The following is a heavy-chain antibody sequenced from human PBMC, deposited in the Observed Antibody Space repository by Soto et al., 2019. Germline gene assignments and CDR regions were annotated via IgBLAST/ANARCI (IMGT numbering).Heavy chain of an antibody. CDR1: GYTFTSHG. CDR2: ISAYNGDT. Sequence: WASVKVSCKTSGYTFTSHGISWVRWAPGRGLEWMGWISAYNGDTKYAQRVQDRVSMTTDTSTATAYIELRSLRFDDTAVYYCARLPSRHLVDYWGQGTLVTVSS. J-gene: IGHJ4*02. D-gene: IGHD3-3*02. CDR3: ARLPSRHLVDY. V-gene: IGHV1-18*04.